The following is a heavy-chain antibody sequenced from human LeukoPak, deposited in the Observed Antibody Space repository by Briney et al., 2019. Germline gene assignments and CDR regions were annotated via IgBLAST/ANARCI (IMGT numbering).Heavy chain of an antibody. J-gene: IGHJ4*02. CDR2: VYSGGTT. CDR1: GFTVSSNY. CDR3: ARSAHAGTYFWFDY. V-gene: IGHV3-53*01. D-gene: IGHD1-26*01. Sequence: GGSLRLSCAASGFTVSSNYMSWVCQAPGKGLEWVSVVYSGGTTYYADSVKGRFTIFRDNPKNTLYLQMNSLRAEDTAVYYCARSAHAGTYFWFDYWGQGTLVTVSS.